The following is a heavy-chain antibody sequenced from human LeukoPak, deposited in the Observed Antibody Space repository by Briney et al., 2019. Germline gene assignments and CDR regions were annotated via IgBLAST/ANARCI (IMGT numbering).Heavy chain of an antibody. CDR1: GGAIGSDY. Sequence: SETLSLTCTVSGGAIGSDYWSWIRQSPGKGLEWIGYVYYSGSTNYNPSLKSRATISVDTSKNQFSLKLTSVTAADTAVYYCARGYFYDGSGYYLWPYYFDCWGQGTLVAVSS. V-gene: IGHV4-59*01. D-gene: IGHD3-22*01. CDR3: ARGYFYDGSGYYLWPYYFDC. J-gene: IGHJ4*02. CDR2: VYYSGST.